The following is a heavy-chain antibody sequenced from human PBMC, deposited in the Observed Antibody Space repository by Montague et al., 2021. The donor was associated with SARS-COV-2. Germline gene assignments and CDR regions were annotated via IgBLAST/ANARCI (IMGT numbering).Heavy chain of an antibody. CDR2: TYYRSKWYN. J-gene: IGHJ4*02. Sequence: CAISGDSVSSNIATWNWIRRSPSRGLAWLGRTYYRSKWYNDYAESVKSRITIDPDTSKHQFSLHLNSVTPEDTAVYYCARIPVGSKYYFDFWGQGTLVTVSS. CDR1: GDSVSSNIAT. D-gene: IGHD2-2*01. V-gene: IGHV6-1*01. CDR3: ARIPVGSKYYFDF.